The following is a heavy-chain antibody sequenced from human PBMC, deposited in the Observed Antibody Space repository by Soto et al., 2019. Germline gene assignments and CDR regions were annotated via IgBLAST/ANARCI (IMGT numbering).Heavy chain of an antibody. J-gene: IGHJ4*02. Sequence: GVSVKVSCKASGGTFSSYAISWVRQAPGQGLEWMGGIIPIFGTANYAQKFQGRVTITADKSTSTAYMELSSLRSEDTAVYYCARDSKSEFGELLSWYFDYWGQGTLVTAPQ. CDR2: IIPIFGTA. CDR1: GGTFSSYA. D-gene: IGHD3-10*01. CDR3: ARDSKSEFGELLSWYFDY. V-gene: IGHV1-69*06.